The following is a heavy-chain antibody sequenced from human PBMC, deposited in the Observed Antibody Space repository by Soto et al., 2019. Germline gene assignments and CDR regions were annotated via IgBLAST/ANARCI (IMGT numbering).Heavy chain of an antibody. CDR3: ARDGTEYYGEYYDY. D-gene: IGHD4-17*01. J-gene: IGHJ4*02. V-gene: IGHV3-11*01. CDR2: IGTRGNTK. CDR1: GFTFSDYY. Sequence: QVQLVESGGGLVKPGGSLRLSCATSGFTFSDYYMSWIRQAPGKGLEWVSYIGTRGNTKYYADSVRGRFTISRDNAKNSLYLQMYSLRVDDTAVYYCARDGTEYYGEYYDYWGQGIPVTVSS.